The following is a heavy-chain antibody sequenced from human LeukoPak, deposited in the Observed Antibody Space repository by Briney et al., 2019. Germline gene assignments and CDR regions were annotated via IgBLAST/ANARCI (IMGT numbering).Heavy chain of an antibody. CDR1: GFTFSSYG. CDR3: AKTGFQWGEYFYYMDV. CDR2: IRYDGSNK. Sequence: GGSLRLSCAASGFTFSSYGMHWVRQAPGKGLEWVAFIRYDGSNKYYADSVKGRFTISRDNSKNTLYFQMNSLIYEDTAVYYCAKTGFQWGEYFYYMDVWGKGTTVTVSS. D-gene: IGHD1-14*01. J-gene: IGHJ6*03. V-gene: IGHV3-30*02.